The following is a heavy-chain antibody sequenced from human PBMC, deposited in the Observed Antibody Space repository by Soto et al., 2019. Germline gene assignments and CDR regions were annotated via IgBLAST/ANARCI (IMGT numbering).Heavy chain of an antibody. Sequence: EVQLVESGGGLVKPGGSLRLSCAASGFTFSNAWMNWVRQAPGKGLEWVGRIKSKTDGGTTDYAAPVKGRFTISRDDSKNTLYLQMHSLKTEDTAVYYCTTDQEQWLVGGEYYFDYWGQGTLVTVSS. D-gene: IGHD6-19*01. CDR3: TTDQEQWLVGGEYYFDY. CDR1: GFTFSNAW. V-gene: IGHV3-15*07. CDR2: IKSKTDGGTT. J-gene: IGHJ4*02.